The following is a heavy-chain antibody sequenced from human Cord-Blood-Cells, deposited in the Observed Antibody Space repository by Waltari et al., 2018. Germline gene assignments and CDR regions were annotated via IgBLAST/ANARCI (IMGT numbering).Heavy chain of an antibody. CDR3: ARGNPGIGY. Sequence: QVQLVESGGGVVQPGRSLRTTCSAAGFTFSSCPMHWVRRAPANGLEWVAVISYDGSNKDYADSVKGRFTISRDNSKNTLYLQMNSLRAEDTAVYYCARGNPGIGYWGQGTLVTVSS. V-gene: IGHV3-30-3*01. D-gene: IGHD1-26*01. CDR2: ISYDGSNK. J-gene: IGHJ4*02. CDR1: GFTFSSCP.